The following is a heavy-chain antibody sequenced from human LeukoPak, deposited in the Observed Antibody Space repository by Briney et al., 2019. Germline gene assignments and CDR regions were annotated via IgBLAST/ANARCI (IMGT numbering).Heavy chain of an antibody. D-gene: IGHD3-10*01. V-gene: IGHV4-61*09. CDR2: VYTSGST. J-gene: IGHJ4*02. CDR3: ARASGLEDY. Sequence: SETLSFTCTVSGFSITSGGYYWMGIRQPPGKVLEWIGHVYTSGSTKDNPSLQTPVSIAPNPSKNHFTLKLDSVTAADTAVYYCARASGLEDYWGQGTLVIVSS. CDR1: GFSITSGGYY.